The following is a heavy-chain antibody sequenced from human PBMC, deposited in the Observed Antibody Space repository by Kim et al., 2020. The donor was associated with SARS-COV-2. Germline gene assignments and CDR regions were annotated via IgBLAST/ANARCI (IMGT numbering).Heavy chain of an antibody. CDR2: IYYSGST. CDR3: ARDYGDYAVGAFDI. V-gene: IGHV4-39*01. Sequence: SETLSLTCTVSGGSISSSSYYWGWIRQPPGKGLEWIGSIYYSGSTYYNPSLKSRVTISVDTSKNQFSLKLSSVTAADTAVYYCARDYGDYAVGAFDIWGQGTMVTVSS. CDR1: GGSISSSSYY. D-gene: IGHD4-17*01. J-gene: IGHJ3*02.